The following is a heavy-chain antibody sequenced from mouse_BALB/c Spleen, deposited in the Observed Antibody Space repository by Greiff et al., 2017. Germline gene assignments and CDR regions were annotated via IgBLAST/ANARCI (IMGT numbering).Heavy chain of an antibody. CDR3: ARRGGNYVGAMEY. J-gene: IGHJ4*01. D-gene: IGHD2-1*01. CDR2: ISNGGGST. V-gene: IGHV5-12-2*01. Sequence: DVQLVESGGGLVQPGGSLKLSCAASGFTFSSYTMSWVRQTPEKRLEWVAYISNGGGSTYYPDTVKGRFTISRDNAKNTLYLQMSSLKSEDTAMYYCARRGGNYVGAMEYWGEGASVSASS. CDR1: GFTFSSYT.